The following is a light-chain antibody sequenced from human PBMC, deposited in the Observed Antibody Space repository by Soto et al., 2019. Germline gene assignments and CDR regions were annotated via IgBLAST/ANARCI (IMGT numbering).Light chain of an antibody. CDR1: QDIRNF. J-gene: IGKJ3*01. V-gene: IGKV1-27*01. CDR2: AAS. CDR3: QKYSSVPV. Sequence: DIQMTQSPMSLSASVGDRVTITCRASQDIRNFVAWYQQKPGQAPELLIYAASTLQSGVPSRFSGSGSGTDFTLTINSLQPEDVATYSCQKYSSVPVFGPGTKVEIK.